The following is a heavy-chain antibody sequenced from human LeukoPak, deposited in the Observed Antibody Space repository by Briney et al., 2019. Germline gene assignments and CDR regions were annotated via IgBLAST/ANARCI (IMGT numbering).Heavy chain of an antibody. CDR2: INADEDRA. V-gene: IGHV3-74*01. Sequence: PGGSPRLSCAASGFTFSDYWMHWVRQAPGKGLVWVSHINADEDRAAYADSVKGRFTISRDNARNTLYLQMNSLRAEDTALYYCAASAYYVAAADAYWGQGTLVTVS. CDR1: GFTFSDYW. D-gene: IGHD3-3*01. CDR3: AASAYYVAAADAY. J-gene: IGHJ4*02.